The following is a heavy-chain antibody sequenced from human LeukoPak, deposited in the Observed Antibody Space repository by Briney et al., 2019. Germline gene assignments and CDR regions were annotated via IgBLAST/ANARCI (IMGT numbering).Heavy chain of an antibody. D-gene: IGHD1-26*01. Sequence: SVKVSCKASGGTFSSYAISWVRQAPGQGLEWMGGIIPIFGTANYAQKFQGRVTITADKSTSTAYMELSSLRSEDTAVYYCARDVFIWWESNWFDPWGQGTLVTVSS. CDR1: GGTFSSYA. CDR2: IIPIFGTA. J-gene: IGHJ5*02. V-gene: IGHV1-69*06. CDR3: ARDVFIWWESNWFDP.